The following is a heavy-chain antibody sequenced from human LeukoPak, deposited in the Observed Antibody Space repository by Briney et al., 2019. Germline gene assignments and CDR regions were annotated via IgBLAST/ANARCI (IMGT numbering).Heavy chain of an antibody. J-gene: IGHJ4*02. CDR2: ISGSGGST. CDR3: AKAGSSGWYGTHSDY. V-gene: IGHV3-23*01. D-gene: IGHD6-19*01. CDR1: GFTFSSHA. Sequence: GGSLRLSCAASGFTFSSHAMSWVRQAPGKGLEWVSAISGSGGSTYYADSVKGRFTISRDNSKNTLYLQMNSLRAEDTAVYYCAKAGSSGWYGTHSDYWGQGTLVTVSS.